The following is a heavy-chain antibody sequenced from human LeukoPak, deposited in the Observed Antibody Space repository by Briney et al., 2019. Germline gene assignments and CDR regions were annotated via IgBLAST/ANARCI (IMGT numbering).Heavy chain of an antibody. CDR3: ARESLGDGYNLDY. V-gene: IGHV3-74*01. J-gene: IGHJ4*02. CDR2: INSDGSST. Sequence: PGGSLRLSCAASGFTFSSYWMQWVRQAPGKGLVWVSRINSDGSSTSYADSVKGRFTISRDNAKNTLYLQMNSLRAEDTAVYYWARESLGDGYNLDYWGQGTLVTVSS. CDR1: GFTFSSYW. D-gene: IGHD5-24*01.